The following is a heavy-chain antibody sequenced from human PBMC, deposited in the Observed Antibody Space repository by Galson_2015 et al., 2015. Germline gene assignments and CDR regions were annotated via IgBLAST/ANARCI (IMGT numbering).Heavy chain of an antibody. Sequence: SLRLSCAASGFTFSSYAMHWVRQAPGKGLGWVAVISYDGSNKYYADSVKGRFTISRDNSKNTLYLQMNSLRAEDTAVYYCARGGREQWLEYYFDYWGQGTLVTVSS. J-gene: IGHJ4*02. CDR3: ARGGREQWLEYYFDY. CDR1: GFTFSSYA. D-gene: IGHD6-19*01. V-gene: IGHV3-30-3*01. CDR2: ISYDGSNK.